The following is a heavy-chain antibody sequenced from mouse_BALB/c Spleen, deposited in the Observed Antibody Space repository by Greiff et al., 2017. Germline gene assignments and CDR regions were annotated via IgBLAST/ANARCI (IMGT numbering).Heavy chain of an antibody. J-gene: IGHJ4*01. CDR2: ISSGSSTI. D-gene: IGHD2-3*01. Sequence: EVQRVESGGGLVQPGGSRKLSCAASGFTFSSFGMHWVRQAPEKGLEWVAYISSGSSTIYYADTVKGRFTISRDNPKNTLFLQMTSLRSEDTAMYYCARPRDGYPYAMDYWGQGTSVTVSS. CDR1: GFTFSSFG. V-gene: IGHV5-17*02. CDR3: ARPRDGYPYAMDY.